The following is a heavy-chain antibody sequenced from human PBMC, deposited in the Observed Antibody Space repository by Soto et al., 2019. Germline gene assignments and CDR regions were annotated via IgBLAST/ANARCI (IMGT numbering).Heavy chain of an antibody. CDR2: VGQSVYT. CDR1: SGSITSSNW. J-gene: IGHJ4*02. V-gene: IGHV4-4*02. D-gene: IGHD5-12*01. Sequence: QVQLQESDPGLVKPSGTLSLTCTVSSGSITSSNWWSWVRQSPGKGLEWIGEVGQSVYTNHIPTLNTRLTISLDKSTNRFSLRLTSVTAADTAVYYCARNRYGGYDFDSWGQGTLVTVSS. CDR3: ARNRYGGYDFDS.